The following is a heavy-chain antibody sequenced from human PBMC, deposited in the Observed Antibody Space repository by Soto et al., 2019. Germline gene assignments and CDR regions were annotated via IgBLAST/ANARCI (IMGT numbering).Heavy chain of an antibody. CDR3: ARDLYGDYAFDI. CDR2: IGGSGSYI. D-gene: IGHD4-17*01. V-gene: IGHV3-21*01. CDR1: GFTFSSYS. Sequence: LRLSCAASGFTFSSYSMNWVRQAPGKGLEWVSSIGGSGSYIYYADSVKGRFTISRDNAKNSLYLQMNSLRAEDTAVYYCARDLYGDYAFDIWGQGTMVTVSS. J-gene: IGHJ3*02.